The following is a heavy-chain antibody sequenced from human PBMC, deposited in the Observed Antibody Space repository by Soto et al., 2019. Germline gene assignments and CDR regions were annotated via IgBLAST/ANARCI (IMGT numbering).Heavy chain of an antibody. Sequence: SVKVSCKASGITFTSSAMQWGRQARGQRLEWIGWIVVGSGNTNYAQKFQERVTITRDMSTSTAYMELSSLRSEDTAVYYCAADHEYYGSGSYYPNWFDPWGQGTLVTVSS. V-gene: IGHV1-58*02. CDR1: GITFTSSA. CDR2: IVVGSGNT. D-gene: IGHD3-10*01. J-gene: IGHJ5*02. CDR3: AADHEYYGSGSYYPNWFDP.